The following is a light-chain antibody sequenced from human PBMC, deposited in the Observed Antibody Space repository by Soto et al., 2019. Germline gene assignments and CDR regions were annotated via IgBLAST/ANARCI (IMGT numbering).Light chain of an antibody. CDR3: QKYNIAPSWT. Sequence: DIQMTQSPSSLSASVGDRVTITCRASQSINNWLAWYQQKPGKAPKLLIYKASSLESGVPSRFSGSGSGTEFTLTISSLQPEDDATYYCQKYNIAPSWTFGQGTKVDIK. V-gene: IGKV1-5*03. J-gene: IGKJ1*01. CDR1: QSINNW. CDR2: KAS.